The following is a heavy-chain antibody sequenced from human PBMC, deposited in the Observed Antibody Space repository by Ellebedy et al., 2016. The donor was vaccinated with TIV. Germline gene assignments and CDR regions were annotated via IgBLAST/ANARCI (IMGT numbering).Heavy chain of an antibody. CDR3: ARLVGSSSDYYVDY. V-gene: IGHV5-51*01. D-gene: IGHD6-6*01. CDR1: GYSFSSYW. Sequence: GESLKISCKGSGYSFSSYWIGWVRQMPGKGLEWMGIIHPGESNSKYSPSFQGQVTFSADKSISTAYLQWSSLKASDTATFYCARLVGSSSDYYVDYWGQGTLVTVSS. J-gene: IGHJ4*02. CDR2: IHPGESNS.